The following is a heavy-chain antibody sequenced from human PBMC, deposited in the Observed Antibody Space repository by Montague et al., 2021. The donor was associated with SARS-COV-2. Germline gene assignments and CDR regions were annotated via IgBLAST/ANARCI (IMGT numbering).Heavy chain of an antibody. Sequence: SETLSLTCTVSGGSTSSYYWRWIRQPLGKGLEWIGCIYYSGSTNYNPSLKSRVTISVDTSKTQFSLKLNSVTAADTAVYYCARTIVVVSAASRYFDLWGRGTMVTVSS. J-gene: IGHJ2*01. CDR3: ARTIVVVSAASRYFDL. CDR1: GGSTSSYY. V-gene: IGHV4-59*01. D-gene: IGHD2-2*01. CDR2: IYYSGST.